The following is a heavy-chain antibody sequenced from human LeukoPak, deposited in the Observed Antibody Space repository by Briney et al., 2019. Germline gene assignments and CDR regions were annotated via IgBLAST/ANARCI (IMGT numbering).Heavy chain of an antibody. CDR2: IYSGGST. J-gene: IGHJ4*02. Sequence: GGSLRLSCAVSGFTVSSNYMSWVRQAPGKGLEWVSVIYSGGSTYYADSVKGRFTISRDNSKNTLYLQMNSLRAEDTAVYYCARDVGVATMWGINYFDYWGQGTLVTVSS. D-gene: IGHD5-12*01. CDR3: ARDVGVATMWGINYFDY. V-gene: IGHV3-53*01. CDR1: GFTVSSNY.